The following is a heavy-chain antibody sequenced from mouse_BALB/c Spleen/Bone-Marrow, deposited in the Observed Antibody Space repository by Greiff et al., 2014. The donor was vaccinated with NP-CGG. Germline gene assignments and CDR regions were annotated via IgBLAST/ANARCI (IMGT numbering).Heavy chain of an antibody. D-gene: IGHD2-14*01. J-gene: IGHJ3*01. Sequence: QVHVKQSGPGLVAPSQSLSITCTASGFSLTSFGIHWVRQPPGKGLEWLGVIWAGGSTNYDSAFMSRLSISKDNSKNQVFLKMSSLQTDDTAMYYCATYYRYDGAYWGQGTLVTVSA. CDR1: GFSLTSFG. CDR2: IWAGGST. CDR3: ATYYRYDGAY. V-gene: IGHV2-9*02.